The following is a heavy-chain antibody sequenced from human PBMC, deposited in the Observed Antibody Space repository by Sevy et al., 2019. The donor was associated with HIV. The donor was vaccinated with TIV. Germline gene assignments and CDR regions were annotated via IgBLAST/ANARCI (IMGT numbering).Heavy chain of an antibody. CDR1: GFIFGDLY. V-gene: IGHV3-72*01. CDR3: AGVAADRGYFNI. CDR2: IRNKAKSSTT. Sequence: GGSLRLSCAASGFIFGDLYMDWVRQAPGKGLKWIGRIRNKAKSSTTEYAASVKGRFTITRDDSKNSLYLQMNSLKTEDTARYYCAGVAADRGYFNIWGRGTLVTVSS. J-gene: IGHJ2*01. D-gene: IGHD3-10*01.